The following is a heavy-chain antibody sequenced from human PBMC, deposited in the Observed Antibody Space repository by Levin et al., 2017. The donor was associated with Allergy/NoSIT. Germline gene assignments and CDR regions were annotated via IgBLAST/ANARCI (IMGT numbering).Heavy chain of an antibody. D-gene: IGHD3-9*01. J-gene: IGHJ4*02. CDR2: IYLDDDK. CDR1: GFSLSTSGVG. CDR3: AHKNSRYYFAY. Sequence: ESGPTLVKPTQTLTLTCTFSGFSLSTSGVGVGWIRQPPGRALEWLSVIYLDDDKRYSPSLKSRLTITKDTSKNQVVLTMTNMDPVDTATYYCAHKNSRYYFAYWGQGTLVTVSS. V-gene: IGHV2-5*02.